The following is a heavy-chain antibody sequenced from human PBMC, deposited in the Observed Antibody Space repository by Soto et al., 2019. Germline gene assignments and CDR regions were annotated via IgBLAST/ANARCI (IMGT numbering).Heavy chain of an antibody. CDR1: GFTFSSYS. D-gene: IGHD2-2*01. Sequence: GGSLRLSCAASGFTFSSYSMNWVRQAPGKGLEWVSYISSSSSTIYYADSVKGRFTISRDNAKNSLYLQMNSLRAEDTAVYYCASSYCSSTSCLRFDPWGQGTLVTVSS. CDR3: ASSYCSSTSCLRFDP. J-gene: IGHJ5*02. V-gene: IGHV3-48*01. CDR2: ISSSSSTI.